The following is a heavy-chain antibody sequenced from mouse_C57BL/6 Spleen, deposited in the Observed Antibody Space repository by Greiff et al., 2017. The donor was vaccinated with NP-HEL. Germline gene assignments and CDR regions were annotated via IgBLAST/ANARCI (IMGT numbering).Heavy chain of an antibody. CDR3: ASNWDEDAMDY. CDR1: GYSITSGYY. Sequence: EVQLVESGPGLVKPSQSLSLTCSVTGYSITSGYYWNWIRQFPGNKLEWMGYISYDGSNNYNPSLKNRISITRDTSKNQFFLKLNSVTTEDTATYYCASNWDEDAMDYWGQGTSVTVSS. D-gene: IGHD4-1*01. V-gene: IGHV3-6*01. CDR2: ISYDGSN. J-gene: IGHJ4*01.